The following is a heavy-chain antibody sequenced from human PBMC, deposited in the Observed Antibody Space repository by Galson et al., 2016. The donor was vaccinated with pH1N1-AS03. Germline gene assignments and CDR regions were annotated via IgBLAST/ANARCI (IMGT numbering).Heavy chain of an antibody. CDR2: ISSDGSRT. CDR1: GFTFSGYS. Sequence: SLRLSCAPSGFTFSGYSMSWVRQAPGKGLEWLSGISSDGSRTDYRDSVRGRFTVSRDNSKSTLFLQMNSLRAEDTAVYYCAKDRVYNDNMWVFDSWGQGVLVTVSS. D-gene: IGHD5-24*01. CDR3: AKDRVYNDNMWVFDS. J-gene: IGHJ4*02. V-gene: IGHV3-23*01.